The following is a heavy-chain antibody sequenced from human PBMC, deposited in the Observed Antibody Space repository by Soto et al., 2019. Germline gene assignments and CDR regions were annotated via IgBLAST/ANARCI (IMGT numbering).Heavy chain of an antibody. CDR3: ARDRTVTAPDAFDI. CDR2: IKQDGSEK. V-gene: IGHV3-7*01. D-gene: IGHD4-4*01. CDR1: GFTFSSYW. J-gene: IGHJ3*02. Sequence: GGSLRLSCAASGFTFSSYWMSWVRQAPGKGLEWVANIKQDGSEKYYVDSVKGRFTISRDNAKNSLYLQMNSLRAEDTAVYYCARDRTVTAPDAFDIWGQGTMVTVSS.